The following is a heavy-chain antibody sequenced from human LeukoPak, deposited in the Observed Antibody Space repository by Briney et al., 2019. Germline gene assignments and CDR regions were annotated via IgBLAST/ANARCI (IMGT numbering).Heavy chain of an antibody. Sequence: SETLSLTCTVSGGSISGYYWSWIRQPPGKGLEWIGYIYYSGSTKYNPSLKSRVTISVDTSNNQFSLKLTSVTAADTAVYYCTRVAPQGQSDFWGQGTLVTVSS. CDR2: IYYSGST. V-gene: IGHV4-59*01. CDR1: GGSISGYY. J-gene: IGHJ4*02. CDR3: TRVAPQGQSDF.